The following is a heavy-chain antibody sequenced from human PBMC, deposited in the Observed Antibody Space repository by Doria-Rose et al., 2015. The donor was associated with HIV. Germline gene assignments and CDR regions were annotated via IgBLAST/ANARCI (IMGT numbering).Heavy chain of an antibody. CDR2: IFSDDEG. J-gene: IGHJ4*02. Sequence: QVTLKEPGPVLVKPTETLTLTCTVSGVSLSSPGMGVSWIRQPPGKALEWLANIFSDDEGSYKTSLKSRLTISRSTSKRQVVLTMTDMDPVDTATYYCARIKSSRWYHKYYFDFWGQGTLVIVSA. CDR1: GVSLSSPGMG. V-gene: IGHV2-26*01. CDR3: ARIKSSRWYHKYYFDF. D-gene: IGHD6-13*01.